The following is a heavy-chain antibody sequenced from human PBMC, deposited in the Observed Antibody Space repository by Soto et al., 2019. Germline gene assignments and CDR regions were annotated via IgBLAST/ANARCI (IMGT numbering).Heavy chain of an antibody. D-gene: IGHD2-8*01. CDR2: IIPIFGTA. Sequence: ASVKVSCKASGGTFSSYSISWVRHAPGQGLEWMGGIIPIFGTANYAQKFQGRVTITADESTSTAYMELSSLRSEDTAVYYCAREWDIVLMVNGPNLYGMDVWGQGTTVTVSS. CDR3: AREWDIVLMVNGPNLYGMDV. CDR1: GGTFSSYS. J-gene: IGHJ6*02. V-gene: IGHV1-69*13.